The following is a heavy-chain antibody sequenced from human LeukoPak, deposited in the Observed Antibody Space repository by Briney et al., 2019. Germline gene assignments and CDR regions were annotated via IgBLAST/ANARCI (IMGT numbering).Heavy chain of an antibody. CDR1: GFTFSSYA. Sequence: AGSLRLSCAASGFTFSSYAMSWVRQAPGKGLEWVSSISGGGALTYYADSVKGRFTISTDISKNTLYLHMNSLRAEDTGLYYCAYPGPLVVRGGFPYYRGDWGKGTTVTVSS. J-gene: IGHJ6*03. CDR2: ISGGGALT. V-gene: IGHV3-23*01. CDR3: AYPGPLVVRGGFPYYRGD. D-gene: IGHD3-10*01.